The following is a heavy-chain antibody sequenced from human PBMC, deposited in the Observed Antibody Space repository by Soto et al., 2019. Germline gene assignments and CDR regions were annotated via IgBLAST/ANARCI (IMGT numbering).Heavy chain of an antibody. CDR2: INRDGSTT. D-gene: IGHD3-16*01. J-gene: IGHJ4*02. V-gene: IGHV3-74*01. CDR1: GFTFSSYW. CDR3: ARVAHGVWGVFDS. Sequence: EVQLVESGGGLVQPGGSLRLSCAASGFTFSSYWIHWIRQAPGKGLVWVSRINRDGSTTSYADSVKGRFTISRDNAKNTVYLQMSSLRAEDTAVYYCARVAHGVWGVFDSWGQGTLVTVSS.